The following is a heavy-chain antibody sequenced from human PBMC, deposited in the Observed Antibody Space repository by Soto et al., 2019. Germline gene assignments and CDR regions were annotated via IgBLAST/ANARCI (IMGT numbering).Heavy chain of an antibody. Sequence: QVQLVESGGGVVQPGRSLRLSCAASGFTFSSYAMHWVRQAPGKGLEWVAVISYDGSNKYYADSVKGRFTISRDNSKNTLYLQMNSLRAEDTAVYYCARCYRSSGAPCFDYWGQGTLVTVSS. CDR3: ARCYRSSGAPCFDY. V-gene: IGHV3-30-3*01. CDR2: ISYDGSNK. CDR1: GFTFSSYA. D-gene: IGHD6-19*01. J-gene: IGHJ4*02.